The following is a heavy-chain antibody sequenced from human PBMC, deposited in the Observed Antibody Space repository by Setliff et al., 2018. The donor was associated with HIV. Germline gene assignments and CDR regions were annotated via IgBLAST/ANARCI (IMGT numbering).Heavy chain of an antibody. J-gene: IGHJ3*01. D-gene: IGHD7-27*01. CDR2: INHSGGT. Sequence: SETLSLTCAVYGRSFSGYYWNWIRQSPGKGLEWIGEINHSGGTNYNPSLKSRVTMSIDTSKNHFSLNVSSVTAADTAVYYCARGWGHDGFDFWGQGTMVT. V-gene: IGHV4-34*01. CDR3: ARGWGHDGFDF. CDR1: GRSFSGYY.